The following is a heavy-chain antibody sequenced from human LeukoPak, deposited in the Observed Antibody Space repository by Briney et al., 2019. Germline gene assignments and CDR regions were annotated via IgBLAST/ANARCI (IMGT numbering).Heavy chain of an antibody. CDR1: GFIFNTYA. CDR3: AKDHSSCRGASCLLHQD. J-gene: IGHJ4*02. CDR2: ISRDGGST. Sequence: GGSLRLSCAASGFIFNTYAMSWVRRAPGKGLEWVSAISRDGGSTWYADSVEGRFTISRDNSKNTLYLLFNSVRAEDTATYYCAKDHSSCRGASCLLHQDWGQGTLVTVSS. D-gene: IGHD2-15*01. V-gene: IGHV3-23*01.